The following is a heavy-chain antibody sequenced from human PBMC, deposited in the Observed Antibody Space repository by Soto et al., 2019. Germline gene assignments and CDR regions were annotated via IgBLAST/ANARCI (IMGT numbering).Heavy chain of an antibody. J-gene: IGHJ6*02. V-gene: IGHV4-4*07. D-gene: IGHD4-17*01. CDR3: ARETDHGDRYNFYYAMDI. CDR2: LYPSGRA. Sequence: PSETLSVTCTVSGDSMSSSYGSWIRRPAGKGLEGGGGLYPSGRANYNASLRSRVTMSVETSKSEFSLRLSSVTAADTAVYHCARETDHGDRYNFYYAMDIWGQGPTVTVSS. CDR1: GDSMSSSY.